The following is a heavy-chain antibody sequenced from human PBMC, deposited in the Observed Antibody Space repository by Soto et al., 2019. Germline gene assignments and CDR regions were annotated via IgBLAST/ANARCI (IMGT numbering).Heavy chain of an antibody. Sequence: ASVKVSCKASGGTFSSYAISWVRQAPGQGLEWMGGIIPIFGTAKYAQKFQGRVTITADESTSTAYMELSSLRSEDTAVYYCARAPHDYSFGYYYYGMDVWGQGTTVTVSS. V-gene: IGHV1-69*13. CDR2: IIPIFGTA. CDR3: ARAPHDYSFGYYYYGMDV. J-gene: IGHJ6*02. CDR1: GGTFSSYA. D-gene: IGHD4-4*01.